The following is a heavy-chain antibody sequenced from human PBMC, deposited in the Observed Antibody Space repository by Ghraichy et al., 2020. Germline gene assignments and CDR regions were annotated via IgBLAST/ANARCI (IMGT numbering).Heavy chain of an antibody. J-gene: IGHJ4*02. Sequence: GGSLRLSCAASGFTFDDYAMHWVRQAPGKGLEWVSLISWDGGSTYYADSVKGRFTISRDNSKNSLYLQMNSLRAEDTALYYCARNYYYDSSGYYSGFDYWGQGTLVTVSS. CDR3: ARNYYYDSSGYYSGFDY. V-gene: IGHV3-43D*04. CDR2: ISWDGGST. D-gene: IGHD3-22*01. CDR1: GFTFDDYA.